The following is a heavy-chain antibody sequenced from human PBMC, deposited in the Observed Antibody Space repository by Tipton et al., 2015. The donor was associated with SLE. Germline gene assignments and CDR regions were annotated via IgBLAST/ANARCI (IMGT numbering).Heavy chain of an antibody. D-gene: IGHD3-3*01. CDR1: DDSISSYY. Sequence: LRLSCTVSDDSISSYYWSWIRQPPGKGLEWIGYIYYSGSTNYNPSLKSRVTISVDTSKNQFSLKLSSVTAADTAVYYCARDARFADAFDIWGQGTMVTVSS. CDR2: IYYSGST. V-gene: IGHV4-59*01. CDR3: ARDARFADAFDI. J-gene: IGHJ3*02.